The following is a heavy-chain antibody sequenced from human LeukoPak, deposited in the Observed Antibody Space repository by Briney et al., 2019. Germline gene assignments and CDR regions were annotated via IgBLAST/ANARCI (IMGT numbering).Heavy chain of an antibody. CDR2: IYSSGST. D-gene: IGHD6-13*01. CDR1: GGSISSGDYN. Sequence: PSETLSLTCSVSGGSISSGDYNWSWIRQPPGKGLEWIGYIYSSGSTNYNPSLKSRVTISVDTSKNQLSLKLSSVTAADTAVYYCARQIPPIAAAGQRFLFDYWGQGTLVTVSS. CDR3: ARQIPPIAAAGQRFLFDY. V-gene: IGHV4-61*08. J-gene: IGHJ4*02.